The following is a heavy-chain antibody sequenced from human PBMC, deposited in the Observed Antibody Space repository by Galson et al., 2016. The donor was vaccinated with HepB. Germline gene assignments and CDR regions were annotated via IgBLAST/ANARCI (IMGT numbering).Heavy chain of an antibody. CDR3: ARTPPREQWLVHPFEF. CDR2: ISGAGGST. V-gene: IGHV3-23*01. J-gene: IGHJ4*02. Sequence: GLEWVVAISGAGGSTSYADSVKGRLTVSRDNSLNMVYLQMDNLRVDDTGVYYCARTPPREQWLVHPFEFWGQGALVIVSS. D-gene: IGHD6-19*01.